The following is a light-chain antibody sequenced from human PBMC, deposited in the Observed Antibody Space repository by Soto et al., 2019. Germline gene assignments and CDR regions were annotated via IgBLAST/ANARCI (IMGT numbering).Light chain of an antibody. CDR3: QQYNNWPPT. CDR2: GAS. J-gene: IGKJ1*01. CDR1: QRISNY. V-gene: IGKV3-15*01. Sequence: ERVMTQSPATLSVSPGERATLSCRASQRISNYLAWYQQKPGQAPRLLISGASTRATGIPARFSGSGSGTEFNLTISSLQSEDFAVYYCQQYNNWPPTLGQGTKVEV.